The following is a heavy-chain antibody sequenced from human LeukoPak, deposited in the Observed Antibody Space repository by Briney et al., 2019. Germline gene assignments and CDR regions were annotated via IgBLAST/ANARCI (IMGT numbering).Heavy chain of an antibody. D-gene: IGHD3-10*01. CDR3: AAKINPVRY. CDR1: GGSFSGYY. J-gene: IGHJ4*02. CDR2: IYYSGST. V-gene: IGHV4-34*01. Sequence: SETLSLTCAVYGGSFSGYYWSWIRQPPGKGLEWIGSIYYSGSTYYNPSLKSRVTISVDTSKNQFSLKLSSVTAADTAVYYCAAKINPVRYWGQGTLVTVSS.